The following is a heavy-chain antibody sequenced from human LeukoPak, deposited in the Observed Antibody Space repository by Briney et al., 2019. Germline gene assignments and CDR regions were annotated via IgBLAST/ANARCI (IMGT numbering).Heavy chain of an antibody. V-gene: IGHV4-38-2*01. CDR3: ARRPYYYYYMDV. CDR2: IYHSGSA. J-gene: IGHJ6*03. CDR1: GYSISSDYY. Sequence: SETLSLTCAVSGYSISSDYYWGWIRLPPGKGLEWIGTIYHSGSAYYNPSLKSRVTLLVDTSNNQFSLRLGSVTATDTAVYYCARRPYYYYYMDVWGKGTTVTVSS. D-gene: IGHD6-6*01.